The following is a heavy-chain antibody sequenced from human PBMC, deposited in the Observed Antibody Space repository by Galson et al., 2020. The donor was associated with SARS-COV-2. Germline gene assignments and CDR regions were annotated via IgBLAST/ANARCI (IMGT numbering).Heavy chain of an antibody. Sequence: SETLSLTCTVSGYSISSGYYWGWIRQPPGKGLEWIGSIYHSGSTYYNPSLKSRVTISVDTSKNQFSLKLSSVTAADTAVYYCASFPYRVTMIVNDAFDIWGQGTMVTVSS. V-gene: IGHV4-38-2*02. D-gene: IGHD3-22*01. CDR1: GYSISSGYY. CDR3: ASFPYRVTMIVNDAFDI. CDR2: IYHSGST. J-gene: IGHJ3*02.